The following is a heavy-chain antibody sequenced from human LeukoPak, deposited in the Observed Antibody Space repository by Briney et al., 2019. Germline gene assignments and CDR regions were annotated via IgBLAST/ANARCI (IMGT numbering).Heavy chain of an antibody. CDR2: ISGSGGST. D-gene: IGHD2-2*01. V-gene: IGHV3-23*01. J-gene: IGHJ4*02. Sequence: PGGSLRLSCAASGFTFSSYAMSWVRQAPGKGLEWASAISGSGGSTYYADSVKGRFTISRDNSKNTLYLQMNSLRAEDTAVYYCAKGRAQSLIVVVPAAIHHWGQGTLVTVSS. CDR3: AKGRAQSLIVVVPAAIHH. CDR1: GFTFSSYA.